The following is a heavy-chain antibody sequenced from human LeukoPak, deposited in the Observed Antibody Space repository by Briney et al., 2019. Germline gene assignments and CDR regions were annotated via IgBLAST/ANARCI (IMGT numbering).Heavy chain of an antibody. J-gene: IGHJ6*03. CDR1: GFTVSSNY. D-gene: IGHD3-9*01. Sequence: GGSLRLSCAASGFTVSSNYMSWVRQAPGKGLEWVSTISGPSSYKFYADSMKGRVTISRDNAKNSLFLQLNSLRAEDTAVYYCARERLGYMDVWGKGTTVTISS. V-gene: IGHV3-21*01. CDR3: ARERLGYMDV. CDR2: ISGPSSYK.